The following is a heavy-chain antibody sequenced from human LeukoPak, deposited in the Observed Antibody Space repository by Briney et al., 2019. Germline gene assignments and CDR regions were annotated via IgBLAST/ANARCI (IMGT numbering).Heavy chain of an antibody. CDR1: GGTFSSYA. Sequence: GASVKVSCKASGGTFSSYAISWVRQAPGLGLEWMGGIIPLFGTANYAQKFQGRVTITADESTSTVYMELKSLKSEDTAVYYCARGWDYDSGGRPTAYVYWGQGTLVTVSS. CDR2: IIPLFGTA. D-gene: IGHD3-22*01. CDR3: ARGWDYDSGGRPTAYVY. V-gene: IGHV1-69*13. J-gene: IGHJ4*02.